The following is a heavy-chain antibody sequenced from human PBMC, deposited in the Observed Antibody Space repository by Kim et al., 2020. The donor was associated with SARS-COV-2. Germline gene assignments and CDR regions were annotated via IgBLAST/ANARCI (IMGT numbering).Heavy chain of an antibody. CDR1: GGSFSGYY. CDR3: ARAGGYYFYYYYGMDV. J-gene: IGHJ6*02. D-gene: IGHD3-22*01. Sequence: SETLSLTCAVYGGSFSGYYWSWIRQPPGKGLEWIGEINHSGSTNYNPSLKSRVTISVDTSKNQFSLKLSSVTAADTAVYYCARAGGYYFYYYYGMDVWGQGTTVTVSS. CDR2: INHSGST. V-gene: IGHV4-34*01.